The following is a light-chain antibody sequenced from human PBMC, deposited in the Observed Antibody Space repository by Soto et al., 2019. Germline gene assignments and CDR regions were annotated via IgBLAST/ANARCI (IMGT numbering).Light chain of an antibody. CDR3: QQYVTSPLT. CDR2: GAS. V-gene: IGKV3-15*01. J-gene: IGKJ4*01. CDR1: QSVSDN. Sequence: EIVMTQSPATLSVSPGERATLSCRASQSVSDNLAWYQQRPGQAPRLLIYGASTRATGIPARFSGSGSGTEFTLTISSLQSEDFAVYYCQQYVTSPLTFGGGTKVDIK.